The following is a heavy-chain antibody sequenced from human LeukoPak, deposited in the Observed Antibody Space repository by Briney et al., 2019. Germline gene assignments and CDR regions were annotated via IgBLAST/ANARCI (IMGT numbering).Heavy chain of an antibody. CDR2: IYYSGTT. Sequence: PSETLSLTCTVSGGSISSSNYFWGWIRQPPGKGLEWIGNIYYSGTTYYNPSLKSRVTISVDTSKNQFSLNLSSVTAADTAVYYCARLTRPDSSGEVDYWGQGTLVSVSS. CDR3: ARLTRPDSSGEVDY. CDR1: GGSISSSNYF. J-gene: IGHJ4*02. V-gene: IGHV4-39*01. D-gene: IGHD3-22*01.